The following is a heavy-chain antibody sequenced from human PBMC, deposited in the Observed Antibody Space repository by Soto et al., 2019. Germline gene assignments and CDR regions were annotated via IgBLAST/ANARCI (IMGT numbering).Heavy chain of an antibody. Sequence: SVKVSCKACGGTFSSYAISWVRQAPGQGLEWMGGIIPIFGTANYAQKFQGRVTITADESTSTAYMELSSLRSEDTAVYYCARFDSSGLTEGFFGDYWGQGTLVTVSS. CDR2: IIPIFGTA. D-gene: IGHD6-19*01. J-gene: IGHJ4*02. CDR3: ARFDSSGLTEGFFGDY. V-gene: IGHV1-69*13. CDR1: GGTFSSYA.